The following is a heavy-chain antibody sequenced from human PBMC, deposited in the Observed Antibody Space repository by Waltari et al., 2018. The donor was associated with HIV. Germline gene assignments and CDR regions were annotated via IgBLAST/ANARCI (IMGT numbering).Heavy chain of an antibody. CDR3: GKDLTPGGLDV. J-gene: IGHJ6*02. Sequence: EVQLVESGGGLVQPGGSLRLSCAFSGLTFDKYAMHWVRQVPGKGLEWVSGFSLDSDRIDYADAVKGRFTVSRDNAKNSLYLQMNSLRVEDTALYYCGKDLTPGGLDVWGQGTTVIVSS. CDR2: FSLDSDRI. V-gene: IGHV3-9*01. CDR1: GLTFDKYA.